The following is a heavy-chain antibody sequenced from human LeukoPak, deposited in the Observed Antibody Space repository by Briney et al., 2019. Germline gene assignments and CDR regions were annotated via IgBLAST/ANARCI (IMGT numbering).Heavy chain of an antibody. D-gene: IGHD2-2*01. Sequence: GDLSLSFRASGFTFSVFWMHWVRQAPGKGLVWVARINSEGSGIRYADPVKGRFTISRDNAKNTLSLQMTSLRADDTAVYYCARDPSISSNRGYFQNWGRGTLVTVSS. CDR1: GFTFSVFW. CDR2: INSEGSGI. J-gene: IGHJ1*01. CDR3: ARDPSISSNRGYFQN. V-gene: IGHV3-74*01.